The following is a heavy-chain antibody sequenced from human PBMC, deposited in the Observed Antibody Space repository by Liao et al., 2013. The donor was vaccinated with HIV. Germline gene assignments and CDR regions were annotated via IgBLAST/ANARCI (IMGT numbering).Heavy chain of an antibody. CDR1: GVSVSSGSYY. CDR2: IHSSGST. D-gene: IGHD3-22*01. J-gene: IGHJ4*02. Sequence: QVQLQESGPGLVKPSQTLSLTCTVSGVSVSSGSYYWSWIRQPAGKGLEWIGRIHSSGSTTYNPSLKTRLTISVDTSKNQFSLNLTSVTAADTADYYCARGYYYDSSPLPFDCWGQGTLVTVSS. CDR3: ARGYYYDSSPLPFDC. V-gene: IGHV4-61*02.